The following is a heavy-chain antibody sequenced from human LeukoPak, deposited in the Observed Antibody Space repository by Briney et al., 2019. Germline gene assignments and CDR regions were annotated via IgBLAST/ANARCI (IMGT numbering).Heavy chain of an antibody. CDR3: ASSYSSGWYVRYYLDY. CDR2: IIPIFGTA. D-gene: IGHD6-19*01. J-gene: IGHJ4*02. Sequence: SVKVSCKASGGTLSSYAISWVRQAPGQGLEWMGGIIPIFGTANYAQKFQGRVTITADESTSTAYMELSSLRSEDTAVYYCASSYSSGWYVRYYLDYWGQGTLVTVSS. V-gene: IGHV1-69*13. CDR1: GGTLSSYA.